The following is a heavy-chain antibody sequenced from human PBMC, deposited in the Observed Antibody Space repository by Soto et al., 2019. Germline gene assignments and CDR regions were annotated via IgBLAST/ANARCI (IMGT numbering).Heavy chain of an antibody. CDR3: ARDLPYGDYDYYYGMDV. J-gene: IGHJ6*02. CDR1: GGSISSSNW. D-gene: IGHD4-17*01. CDR2: IYHSGST. Sequence: QVQLQESGPGLVKPSGTLSLTCAVSGGSISSSNWWSWVRQPPGKGLEWIGEIYHSGSTNFNPSLKSRVTISVNKSKNQFSLKLSSVTAADTAVYYCARDLPYGDYDYYYGMDVWGQGTTVTVSS. V-gene: IGHV4-4*02.